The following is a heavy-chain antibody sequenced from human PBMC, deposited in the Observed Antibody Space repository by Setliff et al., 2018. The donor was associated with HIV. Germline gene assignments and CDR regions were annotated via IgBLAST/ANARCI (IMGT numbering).Heavy chain of an antibody. Sequence: PSETLSLTCAVYGGSFSGYYWSWIRQPPGKGLEWIGEINHSGSTNYNPSLKSRVTISVDTSKNQSSLKLYTVTAADTAVYYWARRGIWFGLNELSGRHWFDPWGQGTLVTVSS. D-gene: IGHD3-10*01. CDR1: GGSFSGYY. J-gene: IGHJ5*02. CDR3: ARRGIWFGLNELSGRHWFDP. V-gene: IGHV4-34*01. CDR2: INHSGST.